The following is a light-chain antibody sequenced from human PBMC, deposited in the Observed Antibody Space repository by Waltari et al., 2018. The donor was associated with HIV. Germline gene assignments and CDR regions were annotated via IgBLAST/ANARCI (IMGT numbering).Light chain of an antibody. CDR3: AAYAGNNIVI. CDR1: RSDIGYFTL. J-gene: IGLJ2*01. CDR2: DVN. V-gene: IGLV2-8*01. Sequence: QPALTQPPPAAGSPGQPVTVPCTGTRSDIGYFTLFSWYQQHPGKAPKLLIYDVNKRPSGVPDRFSASKSGATASLTVSGLLAEDEADYYCAAYAGNNIVIFGGGTKVTV.